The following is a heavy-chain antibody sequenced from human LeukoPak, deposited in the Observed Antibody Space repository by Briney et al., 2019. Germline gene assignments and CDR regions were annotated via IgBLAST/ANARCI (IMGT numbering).Heavy chain of an antibody. CDR3: VRESEYYFDHSASFDY. CDR1: GFTFTAYL. D-gene: IGHD3-22*01. V-gene: IGHV3-30-3*01. J-gene: IGHJ4*02. CDR2: MSSDGNAM. Sequence: GGSLRLSCAASGFTFTAYLIHWVRQAPGKGLEWVAVMSSDGNAMFYAGSVKGRFTISRDNSKNTLYLQMNSLRAEDTAVYYCVRESEYYFDHSASFDYWGQGTLVTVS.